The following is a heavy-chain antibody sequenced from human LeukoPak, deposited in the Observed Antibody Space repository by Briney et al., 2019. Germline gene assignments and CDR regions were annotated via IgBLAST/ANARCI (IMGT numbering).Heavy chain of an antibody. CDR2: IYSGGST. J-gene: IGHJ4*02. Sequence: GGSLRLSCAASGFTVSSNYMSWVRQAPGKGLEWVSVIYSGGSTYYADSVKGRFTISRDNSKNTLYLQMNSLRAEDTAVYYCASPPYSSSSGSGIDYWGQGTLVTVSS. D-gene: IGHD6-6*01. CDR3: ASPPYSSSSGSGIDY. V-gene: IGHV3-53*01. CDR1: GFTVSSNY.